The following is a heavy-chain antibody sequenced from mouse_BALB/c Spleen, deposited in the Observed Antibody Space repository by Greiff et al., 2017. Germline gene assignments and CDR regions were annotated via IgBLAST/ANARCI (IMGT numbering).Heavy chain of an antibody. V-gene: IGHV5-17*02. Sequence: EVKLVESGGGLVQPGGSRKLSCAASGFTFSSFGMHWVRQAPEKGLGWVAYISSGSSTIYYADTVKGRFTISRDNPKNTLFLEMTSLRSEETAMYYCARWAMDYWGQGTSVTVSS. CDR2: ISSGSSTI. CDR1: GFTFSSFG. J-gene: IGHJ4*01. CDR3: ARWAMDY.